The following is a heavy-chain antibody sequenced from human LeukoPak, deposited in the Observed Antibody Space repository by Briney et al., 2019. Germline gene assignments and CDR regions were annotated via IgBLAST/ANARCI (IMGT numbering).Heavy chain of an antibody. D-gene: IGHD6-13*01. CDR1: GFTLSSCW. V-gene: IGHV3-7*01. CDR2: IKYDGSEK. CDR3: ARDIAPAGLFFDY. Sequence: GGSLRLSCAASGFTLSSCWMSWVRQAPGKGLKWVANIKYDGSEKDYVDSVKGRFTISRDNAKNSLYLHMHSLRAEDTAVYYCARDIAPAGLFFDYWGQGTLVTVSS. J-gene: IGHJ4*02.